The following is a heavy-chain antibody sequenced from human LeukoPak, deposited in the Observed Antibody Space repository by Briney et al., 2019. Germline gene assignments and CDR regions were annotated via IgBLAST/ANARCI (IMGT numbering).Heavy chain of an antibody. V-gene: IGHV3-9*01. Sequence: PGGSLRLSCAASGFTFDDYAMHWVRQAPGKGLEWVSGISWNSGSIGYADSVKGRFTISRDNAKNSLYLQMNSLRAEDTALYYCAKDTLTYPGYFDLWGRGTLVTVSS. J-gene: IGHJ2*01. CDR1: GFTFDDYA. CDR3: AKDTLTYPGYFDL. CDR2: ISWNSGSI.